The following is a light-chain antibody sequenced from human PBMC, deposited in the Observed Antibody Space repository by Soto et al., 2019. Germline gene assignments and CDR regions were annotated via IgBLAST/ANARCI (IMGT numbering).Light chain of an antibody. CDR2: AAS. Sequence: DIQMTQSPSSLSASVGDRVSITCRASQSISSYLNWYQQRPGKAPHLLIYAASSLQSGVPSSFSGSGSGTDFTLTISSLQPEDFASYYCQQSYTTPWTFGQGTKVEIK. V-gene: IGKV1-39*01. CDR3: QQSYTTPWT. CDR1: QSISSY. J-gene: IGKJ1*01.